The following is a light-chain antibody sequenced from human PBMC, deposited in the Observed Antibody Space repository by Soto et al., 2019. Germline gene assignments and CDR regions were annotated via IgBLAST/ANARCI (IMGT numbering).Light chain of an antibody. Sequence: EIVMTQSPATLSLSPGEIATLSXRASQSVASSHLAWYRQKPGQTPRLLIYDASSRATGIPDRISGSGSGTDFTLTISRLEPEDFAVYYCQQYGSAPFTFGPGTKVDIK. J-gene: IGKJ3*01. CDR3: QQYGSAPFT. CDR2: DAS. CDR1: QSVASSH. V-gene: IGKV3-20*01.